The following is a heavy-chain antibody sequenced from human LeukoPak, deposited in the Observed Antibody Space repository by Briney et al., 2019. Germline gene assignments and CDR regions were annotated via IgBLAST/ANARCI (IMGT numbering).Heavy chain of an antibody. Sequence: ASVKVSCKASGYTFTSYAISWVRQAPGQGLEWMGWINPNSGGTNYAQKFQGRVTMTRDTSISTAYMELSRLRSDDTAVYYCARDIVVAYDYWGQGTLVTVSS. D-gene: IGHD2-2*01. V-gene: IGHV1-2*02. CDR1: GYTFTSYA. J-gene: IGHJ4*02. CDR3: ARDIVVAYDY. CDR2: INPNSGGT.